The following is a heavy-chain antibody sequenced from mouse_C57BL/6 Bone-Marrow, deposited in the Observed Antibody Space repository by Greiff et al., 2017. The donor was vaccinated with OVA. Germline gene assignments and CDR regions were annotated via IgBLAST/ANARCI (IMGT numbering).Heavy chain of an antibody. J-gene: IGHJ3*01. CDR3: ARHYSNYNTLAY. V-gene: IGHV1-85*01. Sequence: QVHVKQSGPELVKPGASVKLSCKASGYTFTSYDINWVKQRPGQGLAWIGWNYPRDGSTKYNEKFKGKATLTVDTSSSTAYMELHSLTSEDSAVYFCARHYSNYNTLAYWGQGTLVTVSA. CDR2: NYPRDGST. D-gene: IGHD2-5*01. CDR1: GYTFTSYD.